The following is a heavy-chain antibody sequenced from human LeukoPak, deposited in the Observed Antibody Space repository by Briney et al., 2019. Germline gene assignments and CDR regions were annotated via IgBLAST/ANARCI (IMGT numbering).Heavy chain of an antibody. CDR1: GFTLTSYG. D-gene: IGHD3-10*01. CDR3: AKTGGDSVLYYYYMDV. Sequence: GGSLRLSCAASGFTLTSYGMHWVRQAPGKGLEWVAFIQYDGSNKNYADSVKGRFTISRDYSKNTLYLQLNSLRAEDTAVYYCAKTGGDSVLYYYYMDVWGKGTTVTVSS. CDR2: IQYDGSNK. V-gene: IGHV3-30*02. J-gene: IGHJ6*03.